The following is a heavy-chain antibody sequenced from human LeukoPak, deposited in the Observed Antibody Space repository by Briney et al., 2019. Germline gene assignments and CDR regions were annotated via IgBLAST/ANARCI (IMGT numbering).Heavy chain of an antibody. J-gene: IGHJ4*02. D-gene: IGHD1-20*01. CDR1: GGSISSSSYY. CDR2: IYYSGST. V-gene: IGHV4-39*01. Sequence: KPSETLSLTCTVSGGSISSSSYYWGWIRQPPGKGLEWIGSIYYSGSTHYNPSLKSRVTISVDTSKNQFSLKLSSVTAADTAVYYCAGLVNWSHGEVDYWGQGTLVTVSS. CDR3: AGLVNWSHGEVDY.